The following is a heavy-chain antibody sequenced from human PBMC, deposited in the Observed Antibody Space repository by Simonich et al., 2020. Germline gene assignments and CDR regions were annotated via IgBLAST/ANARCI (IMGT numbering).Heavy chain of an antibody. V-gene: IGHV4-39*01. J-gene: IGHJ3*02. D-gene: IGHD6-13*01. CDR3: ARHAGFAFDI. CDR1: GGSISSIGYY. CDR2: IYYSGRT. Sequence: QLQLQESGPGLVKPSETLSLTCTVSGGSISSIGYYWGWVRQPPGKGLEGIGSIYYSGRTYDNPALKSRVTISVDTSKNQFSLKLSSVTAADTAVYYCARHAGFAFDIWGQGTMVTVSS.